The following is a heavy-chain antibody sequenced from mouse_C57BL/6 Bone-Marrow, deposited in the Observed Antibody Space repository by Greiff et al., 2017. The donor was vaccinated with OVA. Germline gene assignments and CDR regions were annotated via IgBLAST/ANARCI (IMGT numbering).Heavy chain of an antibody. J-gene: IGHJ4*01. CDR1: GYSFTDYN. CDR3: ARQRLRLEHYYAMDY. CDR2: INPNYGTT. D-gene: IGHD2-4*01. V-gene: IGHV1-39*01. Sequence: EVQGVESGPELVKPGASVKISCKASGYSFTDYNMNWVKQSNGKSLEWIGVINPNYGTTSYNQKFKGKATLTVDQSSSTAYMQLNSLTSEDSAVYYCARQRLRLEHYYAMDYWGQGTSVTVSS.